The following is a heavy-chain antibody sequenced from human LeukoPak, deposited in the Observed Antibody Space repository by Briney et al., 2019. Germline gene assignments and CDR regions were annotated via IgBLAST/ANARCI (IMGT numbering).Heavy chain of an antibody. Sequence: KPSETLSLTCTVSGGSISSSSYYWGWIRQPPGKGLEWIGSIYYSGSTNYNPSLKSRVTISVDTSKNQFSLKLSSVTAADTAVYYCARAEYCSSTSCYNPWAFDIWGQGTMVTVSS. V-gene: IGHV4-39*07. CDR1: GGSISSSSYY. D-gene: IGHD2-2*02. J-gene: IGHJ3*02. CDR2: IYYSGST. CDR3: ARAEYCSSTSCYNPWAFDI.